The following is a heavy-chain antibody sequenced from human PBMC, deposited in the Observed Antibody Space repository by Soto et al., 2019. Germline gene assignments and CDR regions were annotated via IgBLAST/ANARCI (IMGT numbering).Heavy chain of an antibody. Sequence: ASVKVSCKASGYTFTSYGISWVRQAPGQGLEWMGWISAYNGNTNYAQKLQGRVTMTTDTSTSTAYMELRSLRPDATAVYYCARESNSSSWYSFQPYYYYYGMDVWGQGTTVTVSS. CDR1: GYTFTSYG. CDR3: ARESNSSSWYSFQPYYYYYGMDV. J-gene: IGHJ6*02. CDR2: ISAYNGNT. V-gene: IGHV1-18*01. D-gene: IGHD6-13*01.